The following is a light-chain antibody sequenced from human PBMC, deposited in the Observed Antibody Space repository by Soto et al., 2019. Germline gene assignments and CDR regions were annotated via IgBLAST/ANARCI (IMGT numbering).Light chain of an antibody. CDR1: QGISSY. J-gene: IGKJ5*01. Sequence: IQLTQSPSSLSASVGDRVTITCRASQGISSYLAWYQQKPGKAPKLLIYAASTLQSGVPSRFSGSGSGTEFTLTISSLRPEDFATYYCQHFKSFPITFGQGTRLEIK. V-gene: IGKV1-9*01. CDR3: QHFKSFPIT. CDR2: AAS.